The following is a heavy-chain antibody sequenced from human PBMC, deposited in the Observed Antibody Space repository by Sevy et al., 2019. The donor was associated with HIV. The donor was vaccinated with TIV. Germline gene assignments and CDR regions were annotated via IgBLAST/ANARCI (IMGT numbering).Heavy chain of an antibody. J-gene: IGHJ4*02. CDR1: GFNFRNYS. CDR3: ARPYCSGDDCYSELDY. D-gene: IGHD2-15*01. CDR2: ISSGSGTI. Sequence: GGSLRLSCTASGFNFRNYSMTWVRQAPGKGLDWDSYISSGSGTIHYADSVKDRFTISRDNAKNSLFLQMNSLRDEDTAIYYCARPYCSGDDCYSELDYWGQGILVTVSS. V-gene: IGHV3-48*02.